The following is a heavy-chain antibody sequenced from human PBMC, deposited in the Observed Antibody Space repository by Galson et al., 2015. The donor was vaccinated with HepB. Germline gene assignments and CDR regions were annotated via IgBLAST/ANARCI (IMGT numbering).Heavy chain of an antibody. V-gene: IGHV3-33*08. CDR3: ARRSHFDY. CDR1: GFTFSTYG. Sequence: SLRLSCAASGFTFSTYGMHWVRQAPGKGLEWVAIIWFDGNNKYCADSVKGRFTISRDNSKNTLYLQMNSLRVEDTAVYYCARRSHFDYWGQGTLVTVSS. J-gene: IGHJ4*02. CDR2: IWFDGNNK.